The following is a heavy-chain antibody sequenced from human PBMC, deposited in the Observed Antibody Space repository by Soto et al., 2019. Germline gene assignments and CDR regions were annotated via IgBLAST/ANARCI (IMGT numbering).Heavy chain of an antibody. CDR3: ARLFGEYSCGWYNYGKDV. CDR1: GGSISSSSYY. CDR2: IYYSGST. Sequence: SETLSLTCTVSGGSISSSSYYWGWIRQPPGKGLEWIGSIYYSGSTYYNPSLKSRVTISVDTSKNQFSLKLSSVTAADTAVYYCARLFGEYSCGWYNYGKDVWDQGTTVTVSS. J-gene: IGHJ6*02. V-gene: IGHV4-39*01. D-gene: IGHD6-19*01.